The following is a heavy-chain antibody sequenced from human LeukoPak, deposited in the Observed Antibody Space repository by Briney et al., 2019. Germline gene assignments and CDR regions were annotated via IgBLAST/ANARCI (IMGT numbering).Heavy chain of an antibody. J-gene: IGHJ5*02. D-gene: IGHD3-22*01. V-gene: IGHV4-4*07. CDR1: GGSISSYY. Sequence: SETLSLTCTVSGGSISSYYWSWIRQPAGKGLEGIGRIYTSGSTNYNPSLKSRGTMSVDTSKNQFSLKLSSVTAADTAVYYCARDETTYYYDSSVWFDPWGQGTLVTVSS. CDR3: ARDETTYYYDSSVWFDP. CDR2: IYTSGST.